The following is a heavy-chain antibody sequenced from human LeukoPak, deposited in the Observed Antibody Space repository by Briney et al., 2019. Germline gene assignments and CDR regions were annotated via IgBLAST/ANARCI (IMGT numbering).Heavy chain of an antibody. CDR2: FDPEKGET. Sequence: GASVKVSCKVSGYTLTELSMHWVRQAPGKGFEWMGRFDPEKGETIYAQKFQGRVTMTEDTSTDTAYMELSSLRSEDTAVYYCATEGYYDNSGYYTDYWGQGTLVTVSS. CDR1: GYTLTELS. CDR3: ATEGYYDNSGYYTDY. D-gene: IGHD3-22*01. J-gene: IGHJ4*02. V-gene: IGHV1-24*01.